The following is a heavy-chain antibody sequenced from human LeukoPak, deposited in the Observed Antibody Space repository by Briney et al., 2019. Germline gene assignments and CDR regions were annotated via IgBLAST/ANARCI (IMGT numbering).Heavy chain of an antibody. D-gene: IGHD1-26*01. CDR2: IYSGGST. V-gene: IGHV3-53*01. Sequence: GGSLRLSCAASGSTVSSNYMSWVRQAPGKGLEWVSVIYSGGSTYYADSVKGRFTISRDNSKNTLYLQMNSLRAEDTAVYYCARGLGSGSYYLLSYWGQGTLVTVSS. J-gene: IGHJ4*02. CDR3: ARGLGSGSYYLLSY. CDR1: GSTVSSNY.